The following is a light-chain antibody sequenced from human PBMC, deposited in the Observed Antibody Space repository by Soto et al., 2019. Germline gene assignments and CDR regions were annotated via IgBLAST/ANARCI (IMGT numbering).Light chain of an antibody. CDR1: QSVSSSY. J-gene: IGKJ2*01. CDR3: QKYGSSLYT. V-gene: IGKV3-20*01. Sequence: EIVLTQSPGTLSLSPGERATLSCRASQSVSSSYLAWYQQKPGHAPRLLIYGASSRATGIPDRFSGSGSGTDFTLTISSLEPEDFAVYYCQKYGSSLYTFGQGTKLEIK. CDR2: GAS.